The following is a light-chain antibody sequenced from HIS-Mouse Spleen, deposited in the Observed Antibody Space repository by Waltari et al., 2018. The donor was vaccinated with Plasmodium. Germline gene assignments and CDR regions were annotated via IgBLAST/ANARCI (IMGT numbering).Light chain of an antibody. CDR3: CSYAGSYTWV. J-gene: IGLJ3*02. V-gene: IGLV2-11*01. CDR1: SSDVGGYKY. Sequence: QSALTQPRSVSGSPGQSVTSSCTGTSSDVGGYKYVSWYQQHPGKAPKLMIYDVSKRPSGVPDRFSGSKSGNTASLTISGLQAEDEADYYCCSYAGSYTWVFGGGTKLTVL. CDR2: DVS.